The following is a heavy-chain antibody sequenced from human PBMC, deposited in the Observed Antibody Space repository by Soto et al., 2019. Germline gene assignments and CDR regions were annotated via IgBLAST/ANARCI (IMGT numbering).Heavy chain of an antibody. D-gene: IGHD2-2*01. V-gene: IGHV4-59*06. CDR1: GGSISSYY. Sequence: SETLSLTCTVSGGSISSYYWSWIRQHPGKGLEWIGYIYYSGSTYYNPSLKSRVTISVDTSKNQFSLKLSSVTAADTAVYYCARSAHYCSNTSCYYYYYYGMDVWGQGTTVTVSS. J-gene: IGHJ6*02. CDR3: ARSAHYCSNTSCYYYYYYGMDV. CDR2: IYYSGST.